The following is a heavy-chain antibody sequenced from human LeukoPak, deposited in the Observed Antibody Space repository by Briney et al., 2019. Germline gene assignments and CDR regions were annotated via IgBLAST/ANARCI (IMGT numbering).Heavy chain of an antibody. CDR1: GFTFSSYA. D-gene: IGHD6-19*01. CDR3: AKPQKSGWYPIFDY. CDR2: ISSNGGST. V-gene: IGHV3-64*01. J-gene: IGHJ4*02. Sequence: GGSLRLSCAASGFTFSSYAMHWVRQAPGKGLEYVSAISSNGGSTYYANSVKGRFTISRDNSKNTLYLQMGSLRAEDTAVYYCAKPQKSGWYPIFDYWGQGTLVTVSS.